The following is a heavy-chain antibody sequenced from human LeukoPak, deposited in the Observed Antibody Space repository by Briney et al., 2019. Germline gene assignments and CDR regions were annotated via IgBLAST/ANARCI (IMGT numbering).Heavy chain of an antibody. Sequence: SGTLSLTCAVSGGSISSSNWWSWVRQPPGKGLEWIGEIYRSGSTNYNPSLKSRVTISVDKSKNQFSLKLSSVTAADTAVYYCARGQEDGYNYPVDYWGQGTLVTVSS. V-gene: IGHV4-4*02. CDR1: GGSISSSNW. CDR3: ARGQEDGYNYPVDY. D-gene: IGHD5-24*01. J-gene: IGHJ4*02. CDR2: IYRSGST.